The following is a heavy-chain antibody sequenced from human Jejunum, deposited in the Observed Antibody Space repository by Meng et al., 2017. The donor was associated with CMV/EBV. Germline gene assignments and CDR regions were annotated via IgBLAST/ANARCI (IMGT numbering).Heavy chain of an antibody. CDR3: VRDFWSDFYAY. CDR1: GYTLTTYG. J-gene: IGHJ4*02. D-gene: IGHD3-3*01. Sequence: QGELVESGADVQKPGASVKVSCKTSGYTLTTYGISWVRQAHGQGLEWVGWRRTSNGNTHYAQKVQDRVTMTTDTSKRTAYMVLRSLTSEDTAVYYCVRDFWSDFYAYWGQGNLVNVSS. CDR2: RRTSNGNT. V-gene: IGHV1-18*01.